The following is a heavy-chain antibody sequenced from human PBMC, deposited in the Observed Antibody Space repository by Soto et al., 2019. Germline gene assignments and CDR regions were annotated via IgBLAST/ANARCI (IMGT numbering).Heavy chain of an antibody. J-gene: IGHJ4*02. V-gene: IGHV4-34*01. CDR1: GGSFSNNY. CDR3: ATSLWFGTQPEI. Sequence: SETLSLTCAVYGGSFSNNYCSFFRQPPGKGLEWIGEISPSGTTKYIPSLKSRGTISVDTSRKQFFLKVTSVSAADTAVYYCATSLWFGTQPEIWGPGTLVTVSS. CDR2: ISPSGTT. D-gene: IGHD3-10*01.